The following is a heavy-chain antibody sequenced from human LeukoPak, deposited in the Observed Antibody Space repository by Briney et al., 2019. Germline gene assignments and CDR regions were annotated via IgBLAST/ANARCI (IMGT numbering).Heavy chain of an antibody. CDR1: GYRFTNYW. J-gene: IGHJ4*02. D-gene: IGHD3-10*01. CDR3: ARQTLGVRGAEWDY. Sequence: GESLKISCKGSGYRFTNYWIGWVRQMPGKGLEWMGIIYPDDSDIRYSPSFQGQVTIAADKSISTAYLQWSNLKASDTAMYYCARQTLGVRGAEWDYWGQGTLVTVSS. CDR2: IYPDDSDI. V-gene: IGHV5-51*01.